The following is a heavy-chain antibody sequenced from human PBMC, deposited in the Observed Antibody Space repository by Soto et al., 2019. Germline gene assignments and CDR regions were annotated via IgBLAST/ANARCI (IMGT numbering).Heavy chain of an antibody. D-gene: IGHD6-19*01. CDR3: ARRWAVAGLHAYFDY. CDR2: ISAYNGNT. CDR1: GYTFTSYG. J-gene: IGHJ4*02. Sequence: QVQLVQSGAEVKKPGASVKVSCKASGYTFTSYGISWVRQAPGQGLEWMGWISAYNGNTNYAQKLQGRVTMTTDTSTSTAYMELRSLRSDDTAVSYCARRWAVAGLHAYFDYWGQGTLVTVSS. V-gene: IGHV1-18*01.